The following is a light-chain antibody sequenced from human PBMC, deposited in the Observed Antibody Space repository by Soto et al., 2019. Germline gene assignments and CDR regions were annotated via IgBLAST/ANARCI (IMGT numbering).Light chain of an antibody. CDR2: DVS. J-gene: IGLJ1*01. Sequence: QSAPAQPASVSESPGQSIIISCTETTSAVGNYNLVSWYQHHPGKAPKLIIYDVSERPSGVSNRFSASKSGNTASLTISGLQAEDEADYYCCSYAGPHTRYVFGTGTKVTV. CDR3: CSYAGPHTRYV. V-gene: IGLV2-23*02. CDR1: TSAVGNYNL.